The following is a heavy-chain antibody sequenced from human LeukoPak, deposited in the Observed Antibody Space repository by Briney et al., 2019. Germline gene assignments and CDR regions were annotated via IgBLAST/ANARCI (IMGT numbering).Heavy chain of an antibody. J-gene: IGHJ4*02. CDR3: ARQSGTYWGLDY. Sequence: ASVTVSCKASGYTFTDYYIHWVRQAPGHGLEWLGWMNVKTGATSSAQKFPGRFTMTRDTSIGTASMEFSSLTSDDTAVYYCARQSGTYWGLDYWGQGTLVTVSS. CDR2: MNVKTGAT. V-gene: IGHV1-2*02. CDR1: GYTFTDYY. D-gene: IGHD1-7*01.